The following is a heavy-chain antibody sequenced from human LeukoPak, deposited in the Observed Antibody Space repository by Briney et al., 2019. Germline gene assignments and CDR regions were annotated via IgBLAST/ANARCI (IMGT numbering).Heavy chain of an antibody. Sequence: GGSLRLSCAASGFTVSSNYMSWVRQAPGKGLEWVSVIYSGGSTYYADSVKGRFTISRDNAKNSLYLQMNSLRAEDTALYYCAKVYYDSSGYDYWAREPWSPSPQ. V-gene: IGHV3-53*05. CDR3: AKVYYDSSGYDY. J-gene: IGHJ4*02. CDR1: GFTVSSNY. D-gene: IGHD3-22*01. CDR2: IYSGGST.